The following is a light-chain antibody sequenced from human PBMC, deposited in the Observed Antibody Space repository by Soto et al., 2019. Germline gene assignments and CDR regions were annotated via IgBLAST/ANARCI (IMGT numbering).Light chain of an antibody. J-gene: IGKJ1*01. Sequence: EIVLTQSPGTLSLSPGERATLSCRASQSFSSNYLAWYQQRPGQAPRILIYGATTRASGVPDRFSGSESGTDFTLTISRLEPEDSAVYYCQQYSSMWTFGQGIKLEIK. CDR3: QQYSSMWT. CDR1: QSFSSNY. V-gene: IGKV3-20*01. CDR2: GAT.